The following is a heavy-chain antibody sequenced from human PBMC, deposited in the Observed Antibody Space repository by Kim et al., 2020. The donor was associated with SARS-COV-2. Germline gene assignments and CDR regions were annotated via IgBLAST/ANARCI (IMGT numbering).Heavy chain of an antibody. CDR2: NK. Sequence: NKKNSQKFQGRVTLTRDTSASTSYMGLSSLRSEDTDVFYCARGTTAGWFDLWGQGTLVTVSS. D-gene: IGHD1-1*01. J-gene: IGHJ5*02. V-gene: IGHV1-3*01. CDR3: ARGTTAGWFDL.